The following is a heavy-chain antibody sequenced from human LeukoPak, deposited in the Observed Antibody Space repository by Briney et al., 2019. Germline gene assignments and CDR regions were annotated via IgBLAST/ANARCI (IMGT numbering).Heavy chain of an antibody. J-gene: IGHJ5*02. CDR2: INPNSGGT. V-gene: IGHV1-2*02. Sequence: VASVRVSCKASGYTFTGYYMHWVRQAPGQGLEWMGWINPNSGGTNYAQKFQGRVTITRDMSTSTVYMDLSSLRSEDTAVYYCARGGYSSPRGWFDPWGQGTLVTVSS. CDR3: ARGGYSSPRGWFDP. D-gene: IGHD6-19*01. CDR1: GYTFTGYY.